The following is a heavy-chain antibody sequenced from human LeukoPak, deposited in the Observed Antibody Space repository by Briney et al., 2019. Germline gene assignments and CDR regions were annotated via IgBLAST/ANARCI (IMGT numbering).Heavy chain of an antibody. D-gene: IGHD5-18*01. CDR1: GYSISSGYY. J-gene: IGHJ4*02. V-gene: IGHV4-38-2*02. Sequence: PSETLSLTCTVSGYSISSGYYWGWIRQPPGKGLEWIGSIYHSGSTYYNPSLKSRVTISVDTSKNQFSLKLSSVTAADTAVYYCARALDTAMVKYFDYWGQGTLVTVSS. CDR3: ARALDTAMVKYFDY. CDR2: IYHSGST.